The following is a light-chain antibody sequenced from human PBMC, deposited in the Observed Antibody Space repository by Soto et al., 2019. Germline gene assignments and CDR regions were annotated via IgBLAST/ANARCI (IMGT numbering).Light chain of an antibody. CDR2: DIS. Sequence: EIVMTPSPATLSVSPGERATLSCRASQSVSSNLAWYQLKRGQPPRLLIYDISTRATGVPARFSGSGSGTEFTLTISGLQSEDFALYFCQQYNNWPFSFGQGTKVDIK. CDR1: QSVSSN. J-gene: IGKJ1*01. CDR3: QQYNNWPFS. V-gene: IGKV3-15*01.